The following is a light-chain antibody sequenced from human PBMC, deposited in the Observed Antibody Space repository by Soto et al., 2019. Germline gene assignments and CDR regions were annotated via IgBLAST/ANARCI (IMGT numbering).Light chain of an antibody. V-gene: IGKV3-15*01. CDR1: QSVSSN. Sequence: EVVMTQSPATLSVSPGERAPLSCRASQSVSSNLAWYQQQPGQAHRLLIFGASNRATGLPARFSGSGSGTEFTLTISRLKSEDFALYFCQQYDNWPPLTVGGGAK. CDR3: QQYDNWPPLT. CDR2: GAS. J-gene: IGKJ4*01.